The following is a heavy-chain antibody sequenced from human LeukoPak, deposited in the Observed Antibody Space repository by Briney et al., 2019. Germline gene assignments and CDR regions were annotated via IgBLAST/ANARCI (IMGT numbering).Heavy chain of an antibody. D-gene: IGHD6-6*01. CDR3: AGIAAGLVDY. J-gene: IGHJ4*02. V-gene: IGHV3-23*01. CDR2: ISPSGEIT. Sequence: GGSLRLSCAASGFTFSTYGMNWVRQAPGKGLEWVSGISPSGEITYYIDSVKGRFTISRDNSKNTLYLQMNSLRAEDTAVYHCAGIAAGLVDYWGQGTLVTVSS. CDR1: GFTFSTYG.